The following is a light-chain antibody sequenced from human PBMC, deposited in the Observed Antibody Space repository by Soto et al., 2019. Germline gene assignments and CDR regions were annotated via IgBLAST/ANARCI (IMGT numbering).Light chain of an antibody. CDR2: GAS. V-gene: IGKV3-20*01. J-gene: IGKJ1*01. CDR1: QSVSNNY. CDR3: QQYAASPRT. Sequence: EIVLTQSPGTLSLSPRERVTLSCRASQSVSNNYLAWYQHRPGQAPRLLIYGASTRAPGIPDRFSGSGSGTDFTLTISRLEPEDFAVYYCQQYAASPRTFGQGTQVEV.